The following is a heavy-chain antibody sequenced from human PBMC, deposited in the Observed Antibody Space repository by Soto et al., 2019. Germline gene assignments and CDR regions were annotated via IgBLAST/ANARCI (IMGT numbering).Heavy chain of an antibody. Sequence: QVQLQQWGAGLLKPSETLSLTCADYGGSFSGYYWSWIRQPPGKGLEWIGEINHSGSTNYNPSLKSRVTISVDTSKNQFSLKLSSVTAADTAVYYCAGGRRYSYGRRWFDPWGQGTLVTVSS. CDR3: AGGRRYSYGRRWFDP. V-gene: IGHV4-34*01. J-gene: IGHJ5*02. CDR2: INHSGST. CDR1: GGSFSGYY. D-gene: IGHD5-18*01.